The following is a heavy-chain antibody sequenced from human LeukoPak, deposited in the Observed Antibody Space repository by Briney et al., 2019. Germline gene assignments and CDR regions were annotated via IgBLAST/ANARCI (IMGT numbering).Heavy chain of an antibody. CDR3: ARPFYSSGWQWDVFAL. CDR2: INSDGSSA. Sequence: GGSLRLSCAASGFTFSSYWMHWVRQAPGKGLVWVSRINSDGSSASYADSVKGRFTISRDNAKNTLYLQMNSLRAEDTAVYYCARPFYSSGWQWDVFALWAQGTMVTVSS. CDR1: GFTFSSYW. V-gene: IGHV3-74*01. J-gene: IGHJ3*01. D-gene: IGHD6-19*01.